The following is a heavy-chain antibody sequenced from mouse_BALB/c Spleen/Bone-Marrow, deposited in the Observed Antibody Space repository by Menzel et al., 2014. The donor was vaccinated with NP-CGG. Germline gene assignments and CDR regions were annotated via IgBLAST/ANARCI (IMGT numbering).Heavy chain of an antibody. V-gene: IGHV1-9*01. CDR3: ARVLYHGNYDSFAY. Sequence: VKLMESGAELMKPGASVKISCKATGYTFSSYWIEWVKLRPGHGLEWIGEILPGSGTSNYNMKFKGKATFTADTSSNTAYMQLSSLTSEDSAVYYCARVLYHGNYDSFAYWGQGTLVTVSA. D-gene: IGHD2-1*01. CDR2: ILPGSGTS. CDR1: GYTFSSYW. J-gene: IGHJ3*01.